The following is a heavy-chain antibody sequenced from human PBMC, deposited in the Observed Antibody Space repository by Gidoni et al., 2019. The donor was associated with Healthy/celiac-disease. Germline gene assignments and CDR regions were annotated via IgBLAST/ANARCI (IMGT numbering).Heavy chain of an antibody. CDR1: GFTFSSYA. J-gene: IGHJ4*02. CDR3: AAPGTVTTFAFDY. D-gene: IGHD4-17*01. CDR2: ISYDGSNK. V-gene: IGHV3-30-3*01. Sequence: QVQLVESGGGVVQPGRSLRLPCAASGFTFSSYAMHWVRQAPGKGLEWVAVISYDGSNKYYADSVKGRFTISRDNSKNTLYLQMNSLRAEDTAVYYCAAPGTVTTFAFDYWGQGTLVTVSS.